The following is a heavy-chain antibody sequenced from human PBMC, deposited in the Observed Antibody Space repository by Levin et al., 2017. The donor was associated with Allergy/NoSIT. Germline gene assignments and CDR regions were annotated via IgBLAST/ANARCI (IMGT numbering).Heavy chain of an antibody. CDR2: LNQDGTKE. J-gene: IGHJ3*02. Sequence: GGSLRLSCVASGFTFGTSWMSWVRQDPGKGLEWVANLNQDGTKEYYVSSMKGRLTVSRDNAKNSLYLQMNSLRVEDTAVYYCARGTYSSGWYPDTFDIWGQGTMVTVSS. V-gene: IGHV3-7*04. D-gene: IGHD6-19*01. CDR1: GFTFGTSW. CDR3: ARGTYSSGWYPDTFDI.